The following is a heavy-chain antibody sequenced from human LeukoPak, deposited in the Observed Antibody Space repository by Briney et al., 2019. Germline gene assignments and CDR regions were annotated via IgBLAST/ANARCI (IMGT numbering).Heavy chain of an antibody. V-gene: IGHV3-7*04. CDR2: IKQDGEAK. D-gene: IGHD4-17*01. J-gene: IGHJ4*02. CDR3: ARDFSNGDYEEILDY. Sequence: GGSLRLSCAASKFXFSNYWMTWVRQAPGKGLEWVATIKQDGEAKHYVDSVKGRFTISRDNAKNSLYLQMNSLRAEDTAVYYCARDFSNGDYEEILDYWGQGTLVTVSS. CDR1: KFXFSNYW.